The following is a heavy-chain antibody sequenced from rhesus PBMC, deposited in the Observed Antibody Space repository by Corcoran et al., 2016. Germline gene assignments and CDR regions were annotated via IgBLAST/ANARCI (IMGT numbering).Heavy chain of an antibody. V-gene: IGHV4-73*01. CDR3: ARGASGWSDNSLDV. CDR2: IDGNSATT. D-gene: IGHD6S26*01. J-gene: IGHJ5-2*01. CDR1: GGSISGFYF. Sequence: QVKLQQWGEGLMKPSETLSLTCAVYGGSISGFYFWTWIRRAPGKGLEWIGIIDGNSATTNYSPTLKNRVTISKDTFKNQLSLRRYSVTAADTAAYYCARGASGWSDNSLDVWGPGVLVTVSS.